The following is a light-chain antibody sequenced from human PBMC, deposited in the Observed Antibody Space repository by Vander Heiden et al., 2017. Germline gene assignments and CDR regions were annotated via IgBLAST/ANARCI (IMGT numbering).Light chain of an antibody. Sequence: QSALTQPASVSGSPGQSNTISCTGTSSDVGGYNYVSWYQQHPGKAPKVMIYDVSNRPSGVSNRFSGSKSGNTASLTISGLQAEDEADYYCTSYTSRTTWVFGGGTKLTVL. CDR2: DVS. V-gene: IGLV2-14*03. CDR1: SSDVGGYNY. CDR3: TSYTSRTTWV. J-gene: IGLJ2*01.